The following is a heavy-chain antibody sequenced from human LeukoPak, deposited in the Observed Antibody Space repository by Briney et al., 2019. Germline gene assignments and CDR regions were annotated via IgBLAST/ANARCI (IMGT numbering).Heavy chain of an antibody. D-gene: IGHD4-17*01. CDR3: ARGGNYGDYDGYFDY. Sequence: SSETLSLTCTVSGGSISSYDWSWIRQPPGKGLEWLGYIYYSGSTNYDPSLRSRVTISVDTSNNRYSLKLSSVTAADTAVYYCARGGNYGDYDGYFDYWGQGTLVTVSP. V-gene: IGHV4-59*08. J-gene: IGHJ4*02. CDR2: IYYSGST. CDR1: GGSISSYD.